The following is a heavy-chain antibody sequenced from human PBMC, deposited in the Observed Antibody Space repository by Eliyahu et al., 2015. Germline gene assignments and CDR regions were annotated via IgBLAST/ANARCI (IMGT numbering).Heavy chain of an antibody. CDR2: TYRMST. J-gene: IGHJ3*02. Sequence: QVQLQQSGPGLLKPSQTLSLTCAISGDSVSSDSVAWNWIRQSPSRGLEWLGRTYRMSTYYAPSMNSRITITPDTSKNQFYLQVRSVSPEDTAVYYCARGQHSAFDMWGQGTVVIVSS. D-gene: IGHD2-15*01. V-gene: IGHV6-1*01. CDR3: ARGQHSAFDM. CDR1: GDSVSSDSVA.